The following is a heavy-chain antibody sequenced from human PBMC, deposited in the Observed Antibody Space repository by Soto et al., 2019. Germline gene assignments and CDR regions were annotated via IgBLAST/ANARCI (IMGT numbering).Heavy chain of an antibody. D-gene: IGHD6-19*01. CDR1: GGTLSSYA. CDR2: IIPIFGTA. Sequence: ASVKVSCKASGGTLSSYAISWVRQAPGQGLEWMGGIIPIFGTANYAQKFQGRVTIAADESTSTAYMELSSLRSEDTAVYYCARENSSGWFGWNFDYWGQGTLVTVSS. V-gene: IGHV1-69*13. CDR3: ARENSSGWFGWNFDY. J-gene: IGHJ4*02.